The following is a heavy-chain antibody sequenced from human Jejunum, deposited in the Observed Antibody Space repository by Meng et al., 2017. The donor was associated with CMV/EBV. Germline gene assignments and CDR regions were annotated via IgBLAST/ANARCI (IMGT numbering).Heavy chain of an antibody. V-gene: IGHV3-73*01. D-gene: IGHD2-2*01. CDR1: SDYN. J-gene: IGHJ5*02. Sequence: SDYNIHWVSQGPGKGLEWVGRIRSKTYSSATAYAASVKGRFIISRDDSKNTAYLQMNSLKTEDTAVYYCTRHSIVVVPAAGFDPWGQGTLVTVSS. CDR2: IRSKTYSSAT. CDR3: TRHSIVVVPAAGFDP.